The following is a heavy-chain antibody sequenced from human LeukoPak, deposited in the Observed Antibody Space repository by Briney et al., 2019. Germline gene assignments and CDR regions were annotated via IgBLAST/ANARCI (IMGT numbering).Heavy chain of an antibody. J-gene: IGHJ4*02. CDR3: AKAGYYDSSGYSY. CDR2: ISGSGGST. Sequence: GGSLRLSCAASGFTFSSYAMSWVRQAPGKRLEWVSAISGSGGSTYYADSVKGRFTISRDNSKNTLYLQMNSLRAEDTAVYYCAKAGYYDSSGYSYWGQGTLVTVSS. V-gene: IGHV3-23*01. D-gene: IGHD3-22*01. CDR1: GFTFSSYA.